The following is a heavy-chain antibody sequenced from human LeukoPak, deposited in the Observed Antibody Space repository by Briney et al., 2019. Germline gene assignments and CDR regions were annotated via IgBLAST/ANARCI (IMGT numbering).Heavy chain of an antibody. V-gene: IGHV3-21*01. D-gene: IGHD3-22*01. CDR1: GFTFSSYS. CDR3: AREGYSSSWGLTYYYDSSGIPFDY. Sequence: NAGGSLRFSCAASGFTFSSYSMNWVRQAPGKGLEWVSSISSSSSYIYYADSVKGRFTISRDNAKNSLYLQMNSLRAEDTAVYYCAREGYSSSWGLTYYYDSSGIPFDYWGQGTLVTVSS. J-gene: IGHJ4*02. CDR2: ISSSSSYI.